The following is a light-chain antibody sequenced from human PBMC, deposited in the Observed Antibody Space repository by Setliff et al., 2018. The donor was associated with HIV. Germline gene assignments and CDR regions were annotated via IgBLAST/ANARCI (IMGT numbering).Light chain of an antibody. V-gene: IGLV2-14*03. Sequence: SALTQPASVSGSPGQSITISCTGTSNDIGGYKYVSWYQQHPGNAPKLLIYDVSNRPSGISSRFSGSKSGNTASLSIPGLQAEDEADYYCSSYTSSTTYVFGSGTKVTVL. J-gene: IGLJ1*01. CDR1: SNDIGGYKY. CDR2: DVS. CDR3: SSYTSSTTYV.